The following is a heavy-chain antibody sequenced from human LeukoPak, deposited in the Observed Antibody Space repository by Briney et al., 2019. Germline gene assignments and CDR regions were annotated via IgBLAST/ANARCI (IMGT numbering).Heavy chain of an antibody. V-gene: IGHV4-30-4*07. CDR3: ARGAEYYAIWRGYAGYSDY. D-gene: IGHD3-3*01. CDR1: GGSISSGGYS. CDR2: IYYSGTT. J-gene: IGHJ4*02. Sequence: SETLSLTCAVSGGSISSGGYSWTWIRQPPGKGLECIGHIYYSGTTYYNPSLKSRVTISLDTSKNQFSLRLTSVTAADTAVYFCARGAEYYAIWRGYAGYSDYWGQGISVTVSS.